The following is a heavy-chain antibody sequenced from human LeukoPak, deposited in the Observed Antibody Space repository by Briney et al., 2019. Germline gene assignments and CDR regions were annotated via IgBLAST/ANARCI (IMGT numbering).Heavy chain of an antibody. V-gene: IGHV3-66*01. CDR1: GFTVSSNY. CDR2: IYSGGST. CDR3: ASYGKGGNSSGFDY. D-gene: IGHD4-23*01. Sequence: GGSLRLSCAASGFTVSSNYMSWVRQAPGKGLEWVSVIYSGGSTYYADSVKGRFTISRDNSKNTLYLQMNSLRAEDTAVYYCASYGKGGNSSGFDYWGQGTLVTVSS. J-gene: IGHJ4*02.